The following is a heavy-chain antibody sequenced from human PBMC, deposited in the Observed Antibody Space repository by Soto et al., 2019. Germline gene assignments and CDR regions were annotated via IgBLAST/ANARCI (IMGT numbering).Heavy chain of an antibody. V-gene: IGHV4-4*07. J-gene: IGHJ4*02. CDR1: GGSIRGYY. CDR3: VRASMPKAHFDS. Sequence: WETLSLTCTVSGGSIRGYYWSWIRQSAGMGLEWIGRMHTSGSTNYNPSLKSRVTFSVDMSKNQISLKLTSVTAADTALYYCVRASMPKAHFDSWGQGTLVTVSS. CDR2: MHTSGST. D-gene: IGHD2-2*01.